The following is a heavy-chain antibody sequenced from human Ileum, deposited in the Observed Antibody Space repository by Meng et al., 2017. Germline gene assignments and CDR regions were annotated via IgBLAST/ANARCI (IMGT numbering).Heavy chain of an antibody. Sequence: EGLLLESGGGVVQPGGALRLSCVASGFTFSSYVMNWVRQAPGKGLEWVSTISGSGDKTFYADSVKGQFTISRDNSKNTLYLQLYSLRAEDSAVYYCASRGINWGAFDIWGQGTLVTVSS. D-gene: IGHD7-27*01. CDR2: ISGSGDKT. J-gene: IGHJ3*02. CDR3: ASRGINWGAFDI. V-gene: IGHV3-23*01. CDR1: GFTFSSYV.